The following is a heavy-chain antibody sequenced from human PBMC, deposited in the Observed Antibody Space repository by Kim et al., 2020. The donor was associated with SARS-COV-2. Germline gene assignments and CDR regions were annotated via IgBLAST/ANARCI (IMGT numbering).Heavy chain of an antibody. CDR1: GGSISSYY. Sequence: SETLSLTCTVSGGSISSYYWSWIRQPPGKGLEWIGYIYYSGSTNYNPSLKSRVTISVDTSKNQFSLKLSSVTAADTAVYYCARGMISGWFAGPNWFDPWGQGTLVTVSS. J-gene: IGHJ5*02. V-gene: IGHV4-59*01. CDR2: IYYSGST. D-gene: IGHD6-19*01. CDR3: ARGMISGWFAGPNWFDP.